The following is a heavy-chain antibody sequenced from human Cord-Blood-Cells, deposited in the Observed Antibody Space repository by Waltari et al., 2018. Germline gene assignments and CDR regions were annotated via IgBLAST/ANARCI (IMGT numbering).Heavy chain of an antibody. CDR3: ARAPRESSSSGLAFDI. CDR1: GYSISRGYY. J-gene: IGHJ3*02. Sequence: QVQLQESGPGLVKPSETLSLTCTVSGYSISRGYYWGWIRQPPGKGLEWIGSIYHSGSTYYNPSLKSRVTISVDTSKNQFSLKLSSVTAADTAVYYCARAPRESSSSGLAFDIWGQGTMVTVSS. V-gene: IGHV4-38-2*02. CDR2: IYHSGST. D-gene: IGHD6-6*01.